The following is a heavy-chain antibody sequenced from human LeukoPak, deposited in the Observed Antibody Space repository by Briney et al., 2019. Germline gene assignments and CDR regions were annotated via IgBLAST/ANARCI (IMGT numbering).Heavy chain of an antibody. D-gene: IGHD6-19*01. CDR2: ISSSSSTI. J-gene: IGHJ4*02. Sequence: GGSLRLSCAASGFTFSSYSMNWVRQAPGKGLEWVSYISSSSSTIYYADSVKGRFTISRDNAKNSLYLQMNSLRAEDTAVYYCARIGGLVQWLALTLAPPYIDCWGQGTLVTVSS. CDR1: GFTFSSYS. V-gene: IGHV3-48*01. CDR3: ARIGGLVQWLALTLAPPYIDC.